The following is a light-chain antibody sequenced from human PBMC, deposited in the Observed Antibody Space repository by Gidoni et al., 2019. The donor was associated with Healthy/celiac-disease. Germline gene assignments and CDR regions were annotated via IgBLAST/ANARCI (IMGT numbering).Light chain of an antibody. CDR3: QQYNSYWT. V-gene: IGKV1-5*03. J-gene: IGKJ1*01. CDR1: QSISIW. Sequence: DIHMTQSPSTLSASVGDRVPITCRPSQSISIWLAWYQQKPGKAPKLLIYKESRLESGVPSRFSGSGSGTEFTLTISSLQPDDFATYYCQQYNSYWTFGQGTKVEIK. CDR2: KES.